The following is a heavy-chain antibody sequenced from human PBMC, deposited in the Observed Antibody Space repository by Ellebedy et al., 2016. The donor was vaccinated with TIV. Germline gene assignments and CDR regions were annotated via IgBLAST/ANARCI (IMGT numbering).Heavy chain of an antibody. D-gene: IGHD7-27*01. V-gene: IGHV3-33*08. CDR1: GFTFSGYW. CDR3: ASWDFDY. CDR2: IWYDGSIK. Sequence: GESLKIPCAASGFTFSGYWMRWVRQAPAKVLEWVGVIWYDGSIKYLADSVKGRFTISIDNFNNTLYLQMNSLRAEDTAVYWCASWDFDYWGQGTLVTVSS. J-gene: IGHJ4*02.